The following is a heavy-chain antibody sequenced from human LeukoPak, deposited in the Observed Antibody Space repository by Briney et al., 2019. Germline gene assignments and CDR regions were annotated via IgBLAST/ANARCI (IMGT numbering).Heavy chain of an antibody. Sequence: SETLSLTCAVYGGSFSGYYWSWIRQPPGKGLEWIGEINHSGSTNYNPSLKSRVTMSVDTSKNQFSLKLSSVTAADTAVYYCAITYYDFWSGYPSGFDPWGQGTLVTVSS. CDR2: INHSGST. CDR3: AITYYDFWSGYPSGFDP. V-gene: IGHV4-34*01. J-gene: IGHJ5*02. CDR1: GGSFSGYY. D-gene: IGHD3-3*01.